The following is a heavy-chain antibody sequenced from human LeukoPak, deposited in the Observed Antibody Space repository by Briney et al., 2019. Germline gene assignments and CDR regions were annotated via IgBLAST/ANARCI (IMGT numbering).Heavy chain of an antibody. CDR3: AKDFLDNRERPYYMDV. J-gene: IGHJ6*03. Sequence: GGSLRLSCAASGFTFSSYWMHWVRQAPGKGLVWVSRINSDGSSTYYADSVKGRFTISRDNSKNTLYLQMNSLRAEDTTVYYCAKDFLDNRERPYYMDVWGKGTTVTVSS. V-gene: IGHV3-74*01. D-gene: IGHD1-1*01. CDR1: GFTFSSYW. CDR2: INSDGSST.